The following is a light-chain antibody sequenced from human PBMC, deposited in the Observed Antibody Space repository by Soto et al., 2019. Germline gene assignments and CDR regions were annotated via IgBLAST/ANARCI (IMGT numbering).Light chain of an antibody. V-gene: IGLV2-14*01. Sequence: QSALTQPASVSGSPGQSITISCTGTSSDVGGYNYVSWYQQYPGKAPKLMIYDVSNRPSGVSNRFSGSKSGNTASLTISGLQAEDEADYYCTSYTTSGTLVFGTGTKLTVL. J-gene: IGLJ1*01. CDR1: SSDVGGYNY. CDR2: DVS. CDR3: TSYTTSGTLV.